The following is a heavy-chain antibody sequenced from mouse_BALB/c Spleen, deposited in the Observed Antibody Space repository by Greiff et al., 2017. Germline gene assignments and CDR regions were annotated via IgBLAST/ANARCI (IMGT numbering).Heavy chain of an antibody. J-gene: IGHJ4*01. CDR1: GYSITSDYA. CDR2: ISYSGST. Sequence: VQLQQSGPGLVKPSQSLSLTCTVTGYSITSDYAWNWIRQFPGNKLEWMGYISYSGSTSYNPSLKSRISITRDTSKNQFFLQLNSVTTEDTATYYCARLHYYGYSYAMDYWGQGTSVTVSS. D-gene: IGHD1-2*01. V-gene: IGHV3-2*02. CDR3: ARLHYYGYSYAMDY.